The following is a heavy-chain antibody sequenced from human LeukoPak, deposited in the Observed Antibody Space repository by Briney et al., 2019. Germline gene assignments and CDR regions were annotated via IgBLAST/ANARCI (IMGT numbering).Heavy chain of an antibody. D-gene: IGHD3-3*02. J-gene: IGHJ3*02. V-gene: IGHV3-74*03. CDR3: ARDRSIEDAFDI. CDR2: INSDGSST. CDR1: GFTFSSYW. Sequence: GGSLRLSCAASGFTFSSYWMHWVRQAPGKGLVWVSRINSDGSSTTYADSVKGRFAIPRDNAKNTLFLQMNSLSPEDTAVYYCARDRSIEDAFDIWGQGTMVTVSS.